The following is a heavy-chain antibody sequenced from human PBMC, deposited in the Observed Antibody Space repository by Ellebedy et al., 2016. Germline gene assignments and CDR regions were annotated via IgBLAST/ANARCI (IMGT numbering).Heavy chain of an antibody. CDR2: VSYSGTT. Sequence: SETLSLXCTVSGDSITDYYWNWIRQPSNKGLEWIGHVSYSGTTIYNPSLNGRVTISVDLSKNQVSLRLISVTAADTAVYYCARRVEMGGASPSLSAWLDPWGRGALVTVSS. CDR1: GDSITDYY. CDR3: ARRVEMGGASPSLSAWLDP. V-gene: IGHV4-59*08. J-gene: IGHJ5*02. D-gene: IGHD5-24*01.